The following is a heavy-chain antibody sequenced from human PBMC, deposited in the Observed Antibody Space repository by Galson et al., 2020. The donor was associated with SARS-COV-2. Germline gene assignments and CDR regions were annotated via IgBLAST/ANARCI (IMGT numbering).Heavy chain of an antibody. J-gene: IGHJ6*02. CDR3: TTAGYCSGGSCYRRSSPYYYYGMDV. CDR2: IKSKTDGGTT. D-gene: IGHD2-15*01. V-gene: IGHV3-15*01. CDR1: GFTFSNAW. Sequence: GESLKISCAASGFTFSNAWMSWVRQAPGKGLEWVGRIKSKTDGGTTDYAAPVKGRFTISRDDSKNTLYLQMNSLKTEDTAVYYCTTAGYCSGGSCYRRSSPYYYYGMDVWGQGTTVTVSS.